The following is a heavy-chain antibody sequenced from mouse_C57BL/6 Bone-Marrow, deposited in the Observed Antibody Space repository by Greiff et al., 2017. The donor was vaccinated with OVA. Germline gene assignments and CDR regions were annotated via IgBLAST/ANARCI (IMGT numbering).Heavy chain of an antibody. V-gene: IGHV3-1*01. Sequence: VQLKESGPGMVKPSQSLSLTCTVTGYSITSGYDWHWIRHFPGNKLEWMGYISYSGSTNYNPSLKSRISITHDTSKNHFFLKLNSVTTEDTATYYCARAGTNWYFDVWGTGTTVTVSS. CDR2: ISYSGST. J-gene: IGHJ1*03. D-gene: IGHD4-1*01. CDR1: GYSITSGYD. CDR3: ARAGTNWYFDV.